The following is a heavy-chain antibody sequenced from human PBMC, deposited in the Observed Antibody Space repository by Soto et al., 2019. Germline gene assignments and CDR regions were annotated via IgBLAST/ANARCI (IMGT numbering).Heavy chain of an antibody. CDR1: GFTLSSYR. J-gene: IGHJ6*02. CDR2: ISSSRYYI. Sequence: GSLSLSCRGSGFTLSSYRMTCVLQAPGKGLEWVSSISSSRYYIHYAESVKGRFTISRDDSKNSLSLQMNSLRAEDTGVYYCAREKGDEGSSSLRVYYGLDVWGQGTTVTVSS. D-gene: IGHD6-6*01. V-gene: IGHV3-21*01. CDR3: AREKGDEGSSSLRVYYGLDV.